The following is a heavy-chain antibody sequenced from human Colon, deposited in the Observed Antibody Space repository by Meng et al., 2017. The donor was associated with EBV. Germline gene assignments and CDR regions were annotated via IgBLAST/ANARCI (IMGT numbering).Heavy chain of an antibody. V-gene: IGHV3-15*01. CDR3: TTDEGGSRF. Sequence: VQLVESGGGLVKPGESLSVSWTASGFTCTNDWMNWFRQATGKGLEWVGRIRSQIDGRTTDYTAPVKGRFTISRDDSKTTLYLQMNRLKIEDSAVYYCTTDEGGSRFWGQGTMVTVSS. J-gene: IGHJ4*02. CDR2: IRSQIDGRTT. CDR1: GFTCTNDW. D-gene: IGHD1-26*01.